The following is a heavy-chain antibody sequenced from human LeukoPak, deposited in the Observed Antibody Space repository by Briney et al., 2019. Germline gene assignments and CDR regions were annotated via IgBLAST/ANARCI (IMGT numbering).Heavy chain of an antibody. CDR1: GYTFTSYS. J-gene: IGHJ4*02. V-gene: IGHV1-18*01. Sequence: GASVKVSCKASGYTFTSYSFSWVRQAPGQGLEWMGWISAYNGNTNYAQNLQGRVTMTTDTSTSTAYMELRSLRSDDPAVYYCASGYCSGGSCYPYYFDYWGQGTLVTVSS. CDR2: ISAYNGNT. CDR3: ASGYCSGGSCYPYYFDY. D-gene: IGHD2-15*01.